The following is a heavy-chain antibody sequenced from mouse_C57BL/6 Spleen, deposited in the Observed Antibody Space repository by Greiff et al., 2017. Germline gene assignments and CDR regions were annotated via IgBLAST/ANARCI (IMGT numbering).Heavy chain of an antibody. CDR1: GYTFTGYW. D-gene: IGHD1-1*01. CDR3: ARWALRGRDY. Sequence: VQLQESGAELMKPGAPVKLSCKATGYTFTGYWIEGVKQRLGHGLEWIGEFLPGRGSTNYKEKFKGKATFTADTSSHTTYMQHSSVTDEDSGIYYSARWALRGRDYWGQGTSVTVSS. V-gene: IGHV1-9*01. CDR2: FLPGRGST. J-gene: IGHJ4*01.